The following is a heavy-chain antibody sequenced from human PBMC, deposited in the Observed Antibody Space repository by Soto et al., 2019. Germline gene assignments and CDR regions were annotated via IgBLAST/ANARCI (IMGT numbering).Heavy chain of an antibody. Sequence: ASVKVSCKTSGYTFSNYGITWVRQAPGQPLEWLGWISLYSDGTNYAQKFQGRVSMTTDTSTTTAYMELRSLRSDDPAVYYCARVVPGAEAWFGPWGQGTLVTVSS. CDR2: ISLYSDGT. J-gene: IGHJ5*02. V-gene: IGHV1-18*01. CDR1: GYTFSNYG. CDR3: ARVVPGAEAWFGP. D-gene: IGHD2-2*01.